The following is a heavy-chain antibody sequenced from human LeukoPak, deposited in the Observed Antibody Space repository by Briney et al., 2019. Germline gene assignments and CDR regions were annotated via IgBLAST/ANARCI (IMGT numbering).Heavy chain of an antibody. D-gene: IGHD3-10*01. V-gene: IGHV3-30-3*01. CDR1: GFTFSSYA. J-gene: IGHJ4*02. Sequence: GGSLRLSCAASGFTFSSYAMHWVRQAPGKGLEWVAVISYDGSNKYYADSVKGRFTISRDNSKNTLYLQMNSLRAEDTAVYYCARGLGGSGSYVDYWGQGTLVTVSS. CDR2: ISYDGSNK. CDR3: ARGLGGSGSYVDY.